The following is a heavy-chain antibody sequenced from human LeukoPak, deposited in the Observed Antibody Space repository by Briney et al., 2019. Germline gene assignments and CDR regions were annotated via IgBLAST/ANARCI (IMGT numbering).Heavy chain of an antibody. J-gene: IGHJ4*02. CDR2: VTGDSSST. V-gene: IGHV3-23*01. CDR1: GFAFGNFV. CDR3: AKGGRRIFGYVIDY. Sequence: TGGSLTLSCTAPGFAFGNFVPNWRRQAPGKGLEWVSGVTGDSSSTYYAVTMKGRFSISRDNSKNTLYLRLKNLRAADTAVYYCAKGGRRIFGYVIDYWGQGTPVTVSS. D-gene: IGHD3-3*01.